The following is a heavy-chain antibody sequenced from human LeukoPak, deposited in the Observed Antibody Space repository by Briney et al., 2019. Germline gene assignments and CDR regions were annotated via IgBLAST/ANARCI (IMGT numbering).Heavy chain of an antibody. V-gene: IGHV4-34*01. D-gene: IGHD6-19*01. J-gene: IGHJ6*02. CDR3: ARVPVAAAGIAVAGAYYYYGMDV. CDR2: INHSGST. Sequence: PSETLSLTCAVYGGSFSGYYWSWIRQPPGPGLEWIGEINHSGSTNYNPSLKSRVTISVDTSKNQFSLKLSSVTAADTAVYYCARVPVAAAGIAVAGAYYYYGMDVWGQGTTVTVSS. CDR1: GGSFSGYY.